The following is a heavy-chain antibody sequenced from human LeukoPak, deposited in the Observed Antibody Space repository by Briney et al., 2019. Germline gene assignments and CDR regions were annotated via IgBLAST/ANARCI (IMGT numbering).Heavy chain of an antibody. D-gene: IGHD6-13*01. CDR3: ARVSSSWYRDAFDI. V-gene: IGHV3-74*01. Sequence: PGGSLRLPCAASGFPFSSYWMHWIRQARGKGLVWVSRIHTDASSTSYADSVKGRFTISRDNAKNTLYLQMNSLRAEDTAVYYCARVSSSWYRDAFDIWGQGTMVTVSS. J-gene: IGHJ3*02. CDR1: GFPFSSYW. CDR2: IHTDASST.